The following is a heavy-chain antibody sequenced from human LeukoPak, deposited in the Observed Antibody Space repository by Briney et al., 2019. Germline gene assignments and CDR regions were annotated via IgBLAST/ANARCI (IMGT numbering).Heavy chain of an antibody. J-gene: IGHJ4*02. CDR2: ISWNSGSI. CDR1: GFTFDDYA. D-gene: IGHD3-22*01. Sequence: PGGSLRLSCAASGFTFDDYAMHWVRQAPGKGLEWVSGISWNSGSIGYADSVKGRFTISRDNAKNSLYLQMNGLRAEDTALYYCAKGHYYDSSPSPPDYWGQGTLVTVSS. V-gene: IGHV3-9*01. CDR3: AKGHYYDSSPSPPDY.